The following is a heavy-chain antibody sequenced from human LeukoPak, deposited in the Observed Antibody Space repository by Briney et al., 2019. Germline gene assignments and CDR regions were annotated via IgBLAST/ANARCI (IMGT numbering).Heavy chain of an antibody. V-gene: IGHV3-30*03. CDR3: ARATTARSYGMDV. CDR2: ISYDGSNK. D-gene: IGHD4-17*01. CDR1: GFTFSSYG. J-gene: IGHJ6*02. Sequence: GSLRLSCAASGFTFSSYGMHWVRQAPGKGLEWVAVISYDGSNKYYADSVKGRFTISRDNSKNTLYLQMNSLRAEDTAVYYCARATTARSYGMDVWGQGTTVTVSS.